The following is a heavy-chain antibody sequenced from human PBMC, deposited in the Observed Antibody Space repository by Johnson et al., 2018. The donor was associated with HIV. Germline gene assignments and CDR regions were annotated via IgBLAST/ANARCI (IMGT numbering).Heavy chain of an antibody. CDR2: ISGSDGST. CDR3: AKDFVTHGAFDI. Sequence: VQLVESGGGLVQPGGSLRLSRAASAFTFSSYAISWAHQAPGNGLAWVSAISGSDGSTSYADSVKGRFTISRDNSKNTLDLQMNSLRAEDTAVYYCAKDFVTHGAFDIWGQGTMVTVSS. CDR1: AFTFSSYA. D-gene: IGHD2-21*01. J-gene: IGHJ3*02. V-gene: IGHV3-23*04.